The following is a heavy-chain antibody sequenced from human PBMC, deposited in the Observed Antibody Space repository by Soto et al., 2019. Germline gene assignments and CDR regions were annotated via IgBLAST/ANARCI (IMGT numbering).Heavy chain of an antibody. D-gene: IGHD6-25*01. J-gene: IGHJ6*02. CDR1: GSTFSNYG. CDR3: AVAAGGMDV. CDR2: ISHDGSNK. V-gene: IGHV3-30*03. Sequence: GGSLRLSCAASGSTFSNYGMHWVRQAPGKGLEWVAVISHDGSNKYYADSVKGRFTISRDSSKNTLSLQMTSLRTDDTAVYYCAVAAGGMDVWGRGTTVTVSS.